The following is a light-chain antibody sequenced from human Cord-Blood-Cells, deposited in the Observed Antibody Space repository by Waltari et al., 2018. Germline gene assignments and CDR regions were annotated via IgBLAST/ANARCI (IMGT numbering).Light chain of an antibody. CDR2: WAS. J-gene: IGKJ2*03. Sequence: DIMMTHSPDSRAVSLGERATIHSKSSQSVLYSSNNKNYLAWYQQKPGQPPKLLIYWASTRESGVPDRFSGSGSGTDFTLTISSLQAEDVAVYYCQQYYSTPYSFGQGTKLEIK. CDR3: QQYYSTPYS. CDR1: QSVLYSSNNKNY. V-gene: IGKV4-1*01.